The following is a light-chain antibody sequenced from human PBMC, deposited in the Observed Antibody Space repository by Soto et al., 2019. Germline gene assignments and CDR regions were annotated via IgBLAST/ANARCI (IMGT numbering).Light chain of an antibody. CDR3: QQSYSTPRLT. Sequence: DIPMTQSPSSLSASVGDRVTITCRASQSISSYLNWYQQKPGKAPKLLIYAASSLQSGVPSRFSGSGSGTDFTRTISSLQPEDFATYYCQQSYSTPRLTFGGGNKGEIK. V-gene: IGKV1-39*01. CDR2: AAS. J-gene: IGKJ4*01. CDR1: QSISSY.